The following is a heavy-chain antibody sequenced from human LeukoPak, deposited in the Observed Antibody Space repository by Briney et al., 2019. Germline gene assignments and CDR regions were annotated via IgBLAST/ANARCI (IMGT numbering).Heavy chain of an antibody. D-gene: IGHD5/OR15-5a*01. CDR3: AKSGWLLVSTISRTYYSDS. CDR1: GFTFSIYG. J-gene: IGHJ4*02. V-gene: IGHV3-23*01. CDR2: ISGRGETT. Sequence: PGGSLRLSCAASGFTFSIYGMNWVRQAPGKGLEWISSISGRGETTYYADSVKGRFTISRDNSENTLYLQMNSLRADDTAMCYCAKSGWLLVSTISRTYYSDSWGQGTLVTVSS.